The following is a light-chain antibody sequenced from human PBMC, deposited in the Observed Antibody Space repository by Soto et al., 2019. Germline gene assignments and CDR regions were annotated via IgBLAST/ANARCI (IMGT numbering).Light chain of an antibody. V-gene: IGKV1-39*01. CDR1: QTVNTY. Sequence: DIQMTQSPSCLSASVGDRVTITCRASQTVNTYLHWYQQKPGKAPKLLIYAASNLQSGVPSRFSGSGSGTDFTLTISCLQSEDFATYYCQQLRSYPSTFGGGTKVDIK. CDR2: AAS. J-gene: IGKJ4*02. CDR3: QQLRSYPST.